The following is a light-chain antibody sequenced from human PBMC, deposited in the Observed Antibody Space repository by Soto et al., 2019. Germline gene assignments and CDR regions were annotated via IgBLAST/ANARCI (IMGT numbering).Light chain of an antibody. CDR1: SSNIGAGYD. CDR3: HSYDSSLSASV. CDR2: GTT. Sequence: QSVLTQTPSVSGAPGQRVTISCTGRSSNIGAGYDVHWYQHLPGTAPKLLIYGTTNRPSGVPDRFSGSKSGISASLAITGLQAEDEADYSCHSYDSSLSASVFGAGTKVTV. V-gene: IGLV1-40*01. J-gene: IGLJ1*01.